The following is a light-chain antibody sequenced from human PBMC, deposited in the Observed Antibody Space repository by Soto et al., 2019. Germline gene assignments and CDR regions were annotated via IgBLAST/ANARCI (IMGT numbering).Light chain of an antibody. Sequence: DIVLTQSPATLSLSSGERAILSCRASQSVSSSLAWYQQIPGQAPRLLIFDVSSRASGIPARFSGSGSGTDFTLIISSLEPEDFAIYYCQQRHNGLTFGGGTKVEVK. CDR3: QQRHNGLT. V-gene: IGKV3-11*01. CDR2: DVS. CDR1: QSVSSS. J-gene: IGKJ4*01.